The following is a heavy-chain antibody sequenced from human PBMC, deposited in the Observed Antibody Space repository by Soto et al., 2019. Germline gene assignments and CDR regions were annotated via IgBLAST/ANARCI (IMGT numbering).Heavy chain of an antibody. CDR1: GGSFSGYY. CDR3: ARGRIQYYDRSGYSP. CDR2: INHSGST. J-gene: IGHJ5*02. D-gene: IGHD3-22*01. V-gene: IGHV4-34*01. Sequence: QVQLQQWGAGLLKPSETLSLTCAVYGGSFSGYYWNWIRQPPGKGLEWIGEINHSGSTKYSPSLKGRLTLSVDTSKNQFSLNLTSVTAADTAVYYCARGRIQYYDRSGYSPWGQGTLVTVSS.